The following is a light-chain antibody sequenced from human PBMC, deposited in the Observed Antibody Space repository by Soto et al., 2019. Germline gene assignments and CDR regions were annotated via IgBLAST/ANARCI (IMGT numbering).Light chain of an antibody. CDR2: GVS. J-gene: IGKJ5*01. Sequence: EIVLTQSPGTLSLSPRERATLSCRASQSVSSNYLAWYQQKTGQAPRILVSGVSTRATGIPDRLSGSGSGTDLNLTISRLEPEDFAVYYCQXRFNWLITCGQGTRLEIK. CDR3: QXRFNWLIT. V-gene: IGKV3D-20*02. CDR1: QSVSSNY.